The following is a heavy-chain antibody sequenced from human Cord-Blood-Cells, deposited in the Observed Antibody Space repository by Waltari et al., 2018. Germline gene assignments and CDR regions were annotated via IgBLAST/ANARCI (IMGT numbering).Heavy chain of an antibody. CDR1: GFSLSTSGMR. V-gene: IGHV2-70*04. D-gene: IGHD6-6*01. Sequence: QVTLKVSGPALVKSTQTLTLTCTFSGFSLSTSGMRLSSIRQPTGKALEWLARSDWDDETFYSTSLKTRHTISKDTCKNQVVLTMTNMDPVDTATYYCARSYSSSSTNFDYWGQGTLVTVSS. J-gene: IGHJ4*02. CDR3: ARSYSSSSTNFDY. CDR2: SDWDDET.